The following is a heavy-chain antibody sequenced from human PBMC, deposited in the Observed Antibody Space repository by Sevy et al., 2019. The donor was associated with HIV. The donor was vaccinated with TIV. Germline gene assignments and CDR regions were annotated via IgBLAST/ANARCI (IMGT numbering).Heavy chain of an antibody. Sequence: SETLSLTCTVSGGSISSYYWSWIRQPPGKGLEWIGYIYYSGSTNYNPSLKSRVTISVDTSKNQFSLKLSSVTAADTAVYYWARHSSGYYYDYWGQGTLVTVSS. V-gene: IGHV4-59*01. CDR3: ARHSSGYYYDY. CDR2: IYYSGST. CDR1: GGSISSYY. D-gene: IGHD3-22*01. J-gene: IGHJ4*02.